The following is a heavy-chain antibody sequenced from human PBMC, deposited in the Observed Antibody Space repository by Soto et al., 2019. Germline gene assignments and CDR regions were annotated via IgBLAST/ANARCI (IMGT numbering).Heavy chain of an antibody. J-gene: IGHJ4*02. CDR2: ISSSSSYI. V-gene: IGHV3-21*01. CDR1: GFTFSSYS. CDR3: ARDPWETSMEYYSDY. Sequence: EVQLVESGGGLVKPGGSLRLSCAASGFTFSSYSMNWVRQAPGKGLEWVSSISSSSSYIYYADSVKGRFTISRDNAKNSLYLQMNSLGAEDTAVYYGARDPWETSMEYYSDYWGQGPLVTVSS. D-gene: IGHD5-18*01.